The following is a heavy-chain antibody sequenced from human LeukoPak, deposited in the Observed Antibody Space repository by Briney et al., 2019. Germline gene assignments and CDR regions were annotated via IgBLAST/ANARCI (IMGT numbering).Heavy chain of an antibody. Sequence: GGSLRLSCAASGFTFSSYTMHWVRQAPGKGLEWVAVMSSDGNNKYYADSVKGRFTISRDNSKNTLYLDMNSLRAEDTAVYYCARPDSSGWSHAFDVWGQGTKVTVSS. D-gene: IGHD6-19*01. CDR2: MSSDGNNK. CDR3: ARPDSSGWSHAFDV. V-gene: IGHV3-30-3*01. CDR1: GFTFSSYT. J-gene: IGHJ3*01.